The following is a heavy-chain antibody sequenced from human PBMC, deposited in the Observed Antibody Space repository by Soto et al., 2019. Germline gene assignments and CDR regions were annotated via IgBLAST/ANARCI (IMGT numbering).Heavy chain of an antibody. J-gene: IGHJ4*02. CDR1: GFTFNTYG. CDR2: IWHDGGKK. V-gene: IGHV3-33*01. Sequence: QVQLVESGGGVVQPGRSLRLSCAASGFTFNTYGMHWVRQAPGKGLEWVAVIWHDGGKKYYADSAKGRFTISRDNSKNTLFLQMNSLRAEETAVYYGARDLGQGNGPFDYWGQGTLVTVSS. D-gene: IGHD1-26*01. CDR3: ARDLGQGNGPFDY.